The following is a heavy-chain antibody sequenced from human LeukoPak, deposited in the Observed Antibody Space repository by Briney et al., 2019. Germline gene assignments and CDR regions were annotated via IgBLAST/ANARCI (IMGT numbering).Heavy chain of an antibody. D-gene: IGHD5-24*01. CDR2: IYYSGST. J-gene: IGHJ4*02. V-gene: IGHV4-39*01. Sequence: PSETLSLTCTVSGGSFSSSSYYWGWIRQPPGKGLEWIGSIYYSGSTYYNPSLKSRVTISVDTSKNQFSLKLSSVTAADTAVYYCARHRSPRWLQYLCYFDYWGQGTLVTVSS. CDR3: ARHRSPRWLQYLCYFDY. CDR1: GGSFSSSSYY.